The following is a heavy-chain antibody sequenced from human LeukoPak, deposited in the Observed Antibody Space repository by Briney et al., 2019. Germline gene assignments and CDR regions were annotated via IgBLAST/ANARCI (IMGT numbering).Heavy chain of an antibody. CDR3: ARGVLVDTAMVMYWYFDL. Sequence: SETLSLTCTVSGGSISSGDYYWSWIRQPPGKGLEWIGYIYYSGSTYYNPSLKSRVTISVDTSKNQFSLKLSSVTTADTAVYYCARGVLVDTAMVMYWYFDLWGRGTLVTVSS. CDR1: GGSISSGDYY. V-gene: IGHV4-30-4*02. D-gene: IGHD5-18*01. CDR2: IYYSGST. J-gene: IGHJ2*01.